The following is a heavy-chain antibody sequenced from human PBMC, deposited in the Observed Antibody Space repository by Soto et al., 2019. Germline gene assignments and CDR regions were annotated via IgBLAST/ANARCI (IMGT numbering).Heavy chain of an antibody. Sequence: QLQLQESGPGLVKPSETLSLRCSVSGGSTTNSNYYWGWIRQPPGRGLEWLGSIDYYGNTYYNPSVRSRVTVFLDTSKSQFSVELTTVTAADTAVYYCVRGGKYRQQETYFFDYWGQGALVTVSS. V-gene: IGHV4-39*01. J-gene: IGHJ4*02. D-gene: IGHD6-6*01. CDR1: GGSTTNSNYY. CDR3: VRGGKYRQQETYFFDY. CDR2: IDYYGNT.